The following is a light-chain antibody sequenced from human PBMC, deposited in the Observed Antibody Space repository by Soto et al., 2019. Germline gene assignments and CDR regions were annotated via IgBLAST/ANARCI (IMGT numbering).Light chain of an antibody. Sequence: QSVLTQPPSVSAAPGQKVTISCSGSSSNLGNNYVSWYQHLPGTAPRLLIFENNKRPSGIPDRFSGSKSGTLATLAIAGLQTGDEADYYCGTWDIRLNINWVFGGGTELTVL. CDR2: ENN. CDR3: GTWDIRLNINWV. CDR1: SSNLGNNY. J-gene: IGLJ3*02. V-gene: IGLV1-51*02.